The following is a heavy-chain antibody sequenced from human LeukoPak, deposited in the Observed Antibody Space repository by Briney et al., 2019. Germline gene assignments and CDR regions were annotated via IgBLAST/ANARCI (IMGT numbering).Heavy chain of an antibody. CDR1: GGSISSYY. J-gene: IGHJ5*02. V-gene: IGHV4-59*01. CDR2: IYYSGST. Sequence: SETLSLTCTVSGGSISSYYWSWIRQPPGKGLEWIGYIYYSGSTYYNPSLKSRVTISVDTSKNQFSLKLSSVTAADTAVYYCARWDQNWFDPWGQGTLVTVSS. D-gene: IGHD1-26*01. CDR3: ARWDQNWFDP.